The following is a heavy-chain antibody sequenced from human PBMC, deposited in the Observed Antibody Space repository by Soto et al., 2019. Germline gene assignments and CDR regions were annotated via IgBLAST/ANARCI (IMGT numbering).Heavy chain of an antibody. D-gene: IGHD3-10*01. J-gene: IGHJ5*02. CDR1: GHLFNNHW. V-gene: IGHV5-51*01. CDR3: ARGYFDSGHGYDL. Sequence: GESLKISCKGPGHLFNNHWIGWVRQTPGKGLEWMGLIFTRDSETKTSPSFQGHVSFSVDNSINTAYLPWTSLKTADTGMYFCARGYFDSGHGYDLWGQGTLVTVSS. CDR2: IFTRDSET.